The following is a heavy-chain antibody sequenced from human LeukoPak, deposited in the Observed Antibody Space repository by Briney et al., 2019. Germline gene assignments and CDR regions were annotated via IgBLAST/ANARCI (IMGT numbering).Heavy chain of an antibody. Sequence: GGSLRLSCAASGFTFDDYTMHWVRQAPVKGLEWVSLISWDGGSTYYADSVKGRFTISRDNSKNSLYLQMNSLRTEDTALYYCAKDSAEREYSGYDLGEYYFDYWGQGTLVTVSS. J-gene: IGHJ4*02. V-gene: IGHV3-43*01. CDR1: GFTFDDYT. D-gene: IGHD5-12*01. CDR2: ISWDGGST. CDR3: AKDSAEREYSGYDLGEYYFDY.